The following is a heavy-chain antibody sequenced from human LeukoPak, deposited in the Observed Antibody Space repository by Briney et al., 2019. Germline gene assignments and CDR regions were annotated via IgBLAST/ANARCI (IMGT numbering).Heavy chain of an antibody. Sequence: PGGSLRLSCAASGFTFSSYAMHWVRQAPGKGLEYVSAIRSNGGSTSYANSVKGRFTISRDNSKNTLYLQMGSLRAEDMAVYYCARAVWELLNAFDIWGQGTMVTVSS. CDR3: ARAVWELLNAFDI. CDR2: IRSNGGST. D-gene: IGHD1-26*01. J-gene: IGHJ3*02. CDR1: GFTFSSYA. V-gene: IGHV3-64*01.